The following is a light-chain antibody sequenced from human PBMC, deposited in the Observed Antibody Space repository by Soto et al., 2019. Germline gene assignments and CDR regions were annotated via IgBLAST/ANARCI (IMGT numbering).Light chain of an antibody. J-gene: IGKJ1*01. Sequence: DIVMTQSPDSLTVSLGERATINCKSNQSVLYSSNNKNYLAWYQQKSRQPPKLLIYWASTRESGVPDRFSGSGSGTDFTLTISSLQAEDVAVYYCQQYYSIPQTFGQGTKVEIK. CDR3: QQYYSIPQT. V-gene: IGKV4-1*01. CDR1: QSVLYSSNNKNY. CDR2: WAS.